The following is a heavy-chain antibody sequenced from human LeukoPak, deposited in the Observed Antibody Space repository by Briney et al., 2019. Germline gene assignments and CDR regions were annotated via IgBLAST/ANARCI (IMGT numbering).Heavy chain of an antibody. J-gene: IGHJ4*02. CDR1: GYTFTDYY. Sequence: ASVKVSCKTSGYTFTDYYMHWVRQAPGQGPEWMGWINPNSGGTNYAQKFQGSVTMTRDTSISTAYMELSRLRSDDTAVYYCARGDIVVVVAATEYYFDYWGQGTLVTVSS. D-gene: IGHD2-15*01. CDR2: INPNSGGT. V-gene: IGHV1-2*02. CDR3: ARGDIVVVVAATEYYFDY.